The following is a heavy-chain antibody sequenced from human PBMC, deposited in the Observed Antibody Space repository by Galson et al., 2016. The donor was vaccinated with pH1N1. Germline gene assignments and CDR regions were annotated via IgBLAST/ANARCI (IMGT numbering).Heavy chain of an antibody. Sequence: QSGAEVKKPGASVKVSCKASGYTFTSYGITWVRQAPGQGLEWMGWISAYTGNTNSAQKLQGRVTMTTDTSTSTAYMELRTLRSDDTAVYYCARDASGTYYYYGMDVWGQGTTVTVSS. CDR3: ARDASGTYYYYGMDV. CDR1: GYTFTSYG. J-gene: IGHJ6*02. CDR2: ISAYTGNT. V-gene: IGHV1-18*01. D-gene: IGHD1-26*01.